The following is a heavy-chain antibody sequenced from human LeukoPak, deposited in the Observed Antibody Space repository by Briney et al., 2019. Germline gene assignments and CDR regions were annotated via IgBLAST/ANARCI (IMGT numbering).Heavy chain of an antibody. J-gene: IGHJ4*02. Sequence: GGSLRLSRAASGFTFSTYAMSWVRQAPGKGLEWVSGISGSGGSTDYADSVKGRFAISRDNSKNTLYLQMNSLKAEDTAIYSCAKSRSYDNSGSYFDYWGQGTLVTVSS. CDR3: AKSRSYDNSGSYFDY. CDR2: ISGSGGST. V-gene: IGHV3-23*01. D-gene: IGHD3-22*01. CDR1: GFTFSTYA.